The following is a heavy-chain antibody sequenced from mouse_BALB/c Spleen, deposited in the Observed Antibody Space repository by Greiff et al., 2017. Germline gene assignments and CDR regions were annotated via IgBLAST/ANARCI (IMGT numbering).Heavy chain of an antibody. V-gene: IGHV5-17*03. CDR2: ISSGSSTI. J-gene: IGHJ4*01. CDR1: GFTFSSFG. Sequence: DVKLVESGGGLVQPGGSLKLSCAASGFTFSSFGMHWVRQAPEKGLEWVAYISSGSSTIYYADTVKGRFTISRDNPKNTLYLQMSSLKSEDTAMYYCARSYGSMDYWGQGTSVTVSS. CDR3: ARSYGSMDY. D-gene: IGHD2-10*02.